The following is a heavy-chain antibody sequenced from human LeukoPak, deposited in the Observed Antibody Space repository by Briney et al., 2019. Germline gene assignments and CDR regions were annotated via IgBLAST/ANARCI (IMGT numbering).Heavy chain of an antibody. CDR3: AKDSDYDFWSGYYAVFDY. D-gene: IGHD3-3*01. Sequence: GGSLRLSCSASGFSFSSYAMRWFRQAPGKGLERVSANSCSGGSTYYADYVKGRFTISRENSKNTLYLQMNSLRAEDTAVYYCAKDSDYDFWSGYYAVFDYWGQGTLVTVSS. J-gene: IGHJ4*02. CDR2: NSCSGGST. CDR1: GFSFSSYA. V-gene: IGHV3-23*01.